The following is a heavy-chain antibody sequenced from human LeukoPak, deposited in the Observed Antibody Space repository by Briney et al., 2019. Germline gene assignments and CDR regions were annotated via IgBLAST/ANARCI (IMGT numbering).Heavy chain of an antibody. V-gene: IGHV3-7*01. CDR2: IKQDGSGK. J-gene: IGHJ6*03. D-gene: IGHD6-13*01. CDR3: ARADSSSWYTAFYYYYYMDV. CDR1: GFTFSSYW. Sequence: GGSLRLSCAASGFTFSSYWMSWVRQAPGKGLEWVANIKQDGSGKYYVDSVKGRFTISRDNAKNSLYLQMNSLRAEDTAVYYCARADSSSWYTAFYYYYYMDVWGKGTTVTVSS.